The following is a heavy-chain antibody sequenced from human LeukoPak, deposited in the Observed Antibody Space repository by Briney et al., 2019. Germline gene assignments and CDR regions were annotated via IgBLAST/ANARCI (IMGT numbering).Heavy chain of an antibody. CDR3: ANLIAGYLDY. CDR1: GFTFSSHA. D-gene: IGHD1-1*01. Sequence: PGGSLRLSCAASGFTFSSHAMSWVRQAPGKGLEWVSTISVSGGSTYYADSVEGRFTISRDNSKNTLYLQMNSLRAEDTAVYYCANLIAGYLDYWGQGTLVTASS. CDR2: ISVSGGST. J-gene: IGHJ4*02. V-gene: IGHV3-23*01.